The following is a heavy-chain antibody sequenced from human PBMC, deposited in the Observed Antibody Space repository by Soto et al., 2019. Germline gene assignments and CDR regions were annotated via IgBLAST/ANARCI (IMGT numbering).Heavy chain of an antibody. CDR2: ISSDGSST. J-gene: IGHJ4*02. CDR3: ARDSSPYYDFWSGFYTYFDY. Sequence: TGGSLRLSCAVSGFTFSTHWMHWVRQAPGKGLVWVSRISSDGSSTNYADSVKGRFTISRDNAKKTLYLQMNSLRADDTAVYYCARDSSPYYDFWSGFYTYFDYWGQGALVTVSS. D-gene: IGHD3-3*01. CDR1: GFTFSTHW. V-gene: IGHV3-74*01.